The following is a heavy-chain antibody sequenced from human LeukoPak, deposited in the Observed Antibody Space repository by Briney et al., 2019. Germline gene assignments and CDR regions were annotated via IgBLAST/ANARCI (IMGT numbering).Heavy chain of an antibody. D-gene: IGHD4-17*01. CDR3: ARPHMTAVTPADY. J-gene: IGHJ4*02. V-gene: IGHV3-7*01. CDR1: GFTFSDYW. CDR2: IDRGGNKK. Sequence: GGSLRLSCAASGFTFSDYWMTWVRQAPGKGLEWVANIDRGGNKKNCVDSVRGRFTISRDNAKTSLYLQMNSLRAEDTAVYFCARPHMTAVTPADYRGQGTLVAVSS.